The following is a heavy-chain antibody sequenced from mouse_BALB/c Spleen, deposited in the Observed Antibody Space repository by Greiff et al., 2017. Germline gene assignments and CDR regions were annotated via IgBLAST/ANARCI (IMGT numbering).Heavy chain of an antibody. CDR1: GFTFSSYT. CDR2: ISSGGSYT. CDR3: TRDGTTAWYFDV. D-gene: IGHD1-2*01. J-gene: IGHJ1*01. Sequence: EVKLVESGGGLVKPGGSLKLSCAASGFTFSSYTMSWVRQTPEKRLEWVATISSGGSYTYYPDSVKGRFTISRDNAKNTLYLQMSSLKSEDTAMYYCTRDGTTAWYFDVWGAGTTVTVSS. V-gene: IGHV5-6-4*01.